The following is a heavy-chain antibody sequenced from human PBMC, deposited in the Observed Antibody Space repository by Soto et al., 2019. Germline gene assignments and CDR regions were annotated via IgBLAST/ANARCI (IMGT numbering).Heavy chain of an antibody. V-gene: IGHV1-2*02. J-gene: IGHJ4*02. D-gene: IGHD3-3*01. CDR3: ARAGFTIFGVATDD. CDR1: GYTFTSYY. Sequence: ASVKVSCKASGYTFTSYYMHWVRHAPGQGLEWMGWINPNSGGTNYAQKFQGRVTMTRDTSISTAYRELSRLRSDDTAVYYCARAGFTIFGVATDDWGQGTLVTLSS. CDR2: INPNSGGT.